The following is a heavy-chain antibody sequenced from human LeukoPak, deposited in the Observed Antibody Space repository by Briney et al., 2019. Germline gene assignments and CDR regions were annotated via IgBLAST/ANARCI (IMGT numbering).Heavy chain of an antibody. Sequence: GGSLRLSCAASGFTSSSYEMNWVRQAPGKGLEWVSYISSSGCTIYYADSVKGRFTISRDNAKNSLYLQMNSLRAEDTAVYYCARGGSGWDDWFDPWGQGTLVTVSS. CDR3: ARGGSGWDDWFDP. V-gene: IGHV3-48*03. CDR1: GFTSSSYE. J-gene: IGHJ5*02. D-gene: IGHD6-19*01. CDR2: ISSSGCTI.